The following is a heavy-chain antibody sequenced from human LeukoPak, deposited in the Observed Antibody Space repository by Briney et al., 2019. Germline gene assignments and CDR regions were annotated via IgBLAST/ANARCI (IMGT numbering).Heavy chain of an antibody. CDR2: ISSGSSYI. CDR1: GFTFSSYN. D-gene: IGHD3-22*01. CDR3: ARARAYDSSGYYF. V-gene: IGHV3-21*01. J-gene: IGHJ4*02. Sequence: GGSLTLPCAASGFTFSSYNMNWVRQSPGKGLEWVSCISSGSSYIYYADSVKGRFTISRDNAKNTLYLQMNSLGAEDTALYYCARARAYDSSGYYFWGQGTPVTVSS.